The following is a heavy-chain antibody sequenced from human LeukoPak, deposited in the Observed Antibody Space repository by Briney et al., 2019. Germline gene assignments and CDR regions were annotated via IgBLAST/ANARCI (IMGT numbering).Heavy chain of an antibody. CDR2: IKSKTDGETT. D-gene: IGHD3-10*01. CDR3: TTDLGTYYHGSQRLIPIDY. J-gene: IGHJ4*02. V-gene: IGHV3-15*01. Sequence: GGSLRLSCVDSGFTFTNAWMSWVRQAPGKGLEWIGRIKSKTDGETTNYAELVRGRFTISRDDSKSAVYLQMNSLKIEDTAVYYCTTDLGTYYHGSQRLIPIDYWGQGTLVTVSS. CDR1: GFTFTNAW.